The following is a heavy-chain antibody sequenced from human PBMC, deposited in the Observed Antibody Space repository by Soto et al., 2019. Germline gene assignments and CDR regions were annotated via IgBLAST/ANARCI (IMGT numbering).Heavy chain of an antibody. Sequence: TLSLTCTVSGGSISSGGYYWSWIRQHPGKGLEWIGYIYYSGSTYYNPSLKSRVTISVDTSKNQFSLKLSSVTAADTAVYYCARTIRKGYYFDYWGQGTLVTVSS. D-gene: IGHD4-17*01. CDR1: GGSISSGGYY. CDR3: ARTIRKGYYFDY. V-gene: IGHV4-31*03. CDR2: IYYSGST. J-gene: IGHJ4*02.